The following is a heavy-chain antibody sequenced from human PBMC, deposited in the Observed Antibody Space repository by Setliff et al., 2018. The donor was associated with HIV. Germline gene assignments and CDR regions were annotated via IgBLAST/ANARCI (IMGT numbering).Heavy chain of an antibody. Sequence: SETLSLTCTVSGGSISSSSYYWGWIRQPPGKGLEWIGSIYYSGSNYDNPSLKNRVAMSMDTSRNQFSLRLKSVTAADTAIYYCARGISTNTCWHGAPYNWFDPWGQGTLVTVSS. CDR1: GGSISSSSYY. D-gene: IGHD2-8*01. V-gene: IGHV4-39*07. CDR2: IYYSGSN. CDR3: ARGISTNTCWHGAPYNWFDP. J-gene: IGHJ5*02.